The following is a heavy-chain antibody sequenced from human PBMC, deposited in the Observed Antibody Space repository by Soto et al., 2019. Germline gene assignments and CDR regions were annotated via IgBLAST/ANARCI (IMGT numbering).Heavy chain of an antibody. CDR3: ASFLKSYGSGSYIY. CDR2: IWYDGSNK. D-gene: IGHD3-10*01. V-gene: IGHV3-33*01. Sequence: GGSLRLSCASSGFTFSSYGMHLVRQAPGKGLEWVAVIWYDGSNKYYADSVKGRFTISRDNAKNSLYLQMNSLRAEDTAVYYCASFLKSYGSGSYIYWGQGTLVTVSS. CDR1: GFTFSSYG. J-gene: IGHJ4*02.